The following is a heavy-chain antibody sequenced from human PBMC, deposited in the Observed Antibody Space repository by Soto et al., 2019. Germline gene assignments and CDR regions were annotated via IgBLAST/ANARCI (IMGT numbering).Heavy chain of an antibody. CDR2: IIPIFGTA. D-gene: IGHD5-18*01. Sequence: QVQLVQSGAEVKKPGSSVKVSCKASGGTFSSYAISWVRQAPGQGLEGMGGIIPIFGTANYAQKFQGRVTITADESTSTAYMELSSLRSEDTAVYYCAREFRYSYGYSPAFYYYYYGMDVWGQGTTVTVSS. V-gene: IGHV1-69*01. CDR1: GGTFSSYA. CDR3: AREFRYSYGYSPAFYYYYYGMDV. J-gene: IGHJ6*02.